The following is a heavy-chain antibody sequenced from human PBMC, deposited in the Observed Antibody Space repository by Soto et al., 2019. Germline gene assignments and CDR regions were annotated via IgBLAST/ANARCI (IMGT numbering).Heavy chain of an antibody. J-gene: IGHJ2*01. D-gene: IGHD7-27*01. Sequence: GGSLRLSCAASGFTFRSYAMGWVRQGPGKGLEWISTIVGSGTSTYYADSVKGRFTISRDNSKNTLYLQMDSLSADDTAVYFCAKKGSPSGDHSNWYFDLWGRGTLVTVSS. CDR2: IVGSGTST. CDR3: AKKGSPSGDHSNWYFDL. CDR1: GFTFRSYA. V-gene: IGHV3-23*01.